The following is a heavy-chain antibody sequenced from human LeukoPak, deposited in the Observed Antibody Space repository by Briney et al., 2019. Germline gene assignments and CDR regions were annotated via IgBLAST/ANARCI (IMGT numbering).Heavy chain of an antibody. D-gene: IGHD3-9*01. CDR2: IKSKTDGGTT. V-gene: IGHV3-15*01. CDR1: GFTFSNAW. Sequence: GGSLRLSCAASGFTFSNAWMSWVRQAPGKGLEWVGRIKSKTDGGTTDYAAPVKGRFTISRDDSKNTLYLQMNSLKTEDTAGYYCTTDNYYDILTGYSIPYYFDYWGQGTLVTVSS. CDR3: TTDNYYDILTGYSIPYYFDY. J-gene: IGHJ4*02.